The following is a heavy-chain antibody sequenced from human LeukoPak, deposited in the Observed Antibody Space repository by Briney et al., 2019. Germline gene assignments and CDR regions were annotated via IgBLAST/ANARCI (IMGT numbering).Heavy chain of an antibody. J-gene: IGHJ6*02. CDR1: GYTLTELS. CDR2: FDPEDGET. V-gene: IGHV1-24*01. D-gene: IGHD3-3*01. Sequence: GASVKVSCKVSGYTLTELSMHWVRQAPGKGLEWMGGFDPEDGETIYAQKFQGRVTMTEDTSTDTAYMELSSLRSEDTAVYYCARSKGVLRFLEWFDYYGMDVWGQGTTVTVSS. CDR3: ARSKGVLRFLEWFDYYGMDV.